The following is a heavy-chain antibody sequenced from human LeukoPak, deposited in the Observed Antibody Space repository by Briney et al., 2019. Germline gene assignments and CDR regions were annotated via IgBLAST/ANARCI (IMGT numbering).Heavy chain of an antibody. CDR3: ARIRNYHLQEAVDI. CDR1: GFTFTSYG. CDR2: ISAYNGDT. D-gene: IGHD4-4*01. J-gene: IGHJ3*02. V-gene: IGHV1-18*01. Sequence: ASVKVSCKASGFTFTSYGFSWVRQAPGQGIEWMGWISAYNGDTKYAQKFLGRVTMTMDTSTNTVYMELMSLRYGDTAMYYCARIRNYHLQEAVDIWGQGTMVTVSS.